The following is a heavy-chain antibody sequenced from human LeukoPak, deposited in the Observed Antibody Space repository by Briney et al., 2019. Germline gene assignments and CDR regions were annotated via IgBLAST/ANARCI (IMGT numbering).Heavy chain of an antibody. Sequence: ASVKVSCKASGYTFTGYYMHWVRQAPGQGLEWMGRINPNSGGTNYAQKFQGSVTMTRDTSISTAYMELSRLRSDDTAVYYCARDDDAGWFGELLKYNWFDPWGQGTLVTVSS. D-gene: IGHD3-10*01. CDR2: INPNSGGT. CDR3: ARDDDAGWFGELLKYNWFDP. J-gene: IGHJ5*02. V-gene: IGHV1-2*06. CDR1: GYTFTGYY.